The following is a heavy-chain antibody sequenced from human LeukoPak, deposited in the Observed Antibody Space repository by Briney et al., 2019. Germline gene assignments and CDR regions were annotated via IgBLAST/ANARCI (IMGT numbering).Heavy chain of an antibody. V-gene: IGHV4-59*01. CDR3: ARASSYGPGDFDY. CDR1: GGSISSYY. Sequence: SETLSLTCTVSGGSISSYYWSWIRQPPGKGPEWIGYIYYSGSTNYNPSLKSRVTISVDTSKNQFSLKLSSVTAADTAVYYCARASSYGPGDFDYWGQGTLVTVSS. D-gene: IGHD3-10*01. CDR2: IYYSGST. J-gene: IGHJ4*02.